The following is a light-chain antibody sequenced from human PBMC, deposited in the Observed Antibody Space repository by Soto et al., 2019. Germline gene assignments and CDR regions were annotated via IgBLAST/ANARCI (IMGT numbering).Light chain of an antibody. Sequence: EIVLTQSPATLSLSPGERATLSCRASQSLSSYLAWYQQKPGQAPRLLIYGAYTRATGIPPRFSGSGSGTDFTLTISRLEPEDFAVYYCQQRNVWPPITFGQGTRLEI. CDR2: GAY. CDR1: QSLSSY. J-gene: IGKJ5*01. CDR3: QQRNVWPPIT. V-gene: IGKV3-11*01.